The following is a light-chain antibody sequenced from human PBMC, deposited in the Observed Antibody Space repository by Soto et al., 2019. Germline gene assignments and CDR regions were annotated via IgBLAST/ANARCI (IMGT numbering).Light chain of an antibody. CDR3: QQYDTYGT. CDR2: DAS. J-gene: IGKJ2*01. CDR1: QSISTW. V-gene: IGKV1-5*01. Sequence: DIQMTQSPSTLSASVGDRVTITCRASQSISTWLAWYQQKPGKVPKLLIYDASSLESGVPSRFSGSGSGTEFTINISSLQPDDFATYYCQQYDTYGTFGQGTKLEIK.